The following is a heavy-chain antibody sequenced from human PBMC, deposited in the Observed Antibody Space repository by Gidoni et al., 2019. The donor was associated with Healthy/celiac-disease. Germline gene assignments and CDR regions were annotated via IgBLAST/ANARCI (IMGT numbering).Heavy chain of an antibody. Sequence: QVQLQESGPGLVKPSETLSLTCTVSGGSISSYYWSWIRQPPGKGLGWIGYIYYSGSTNYNPSLKSRVTISVDTSKNQFSLKLSSVTAADTAVYYCASNNPVGMATMVPDALDIWGQGTMVTVSS. J-gene: IGHJ3*02. CDR1: GGSISSYY. CDR2: IYYSGST. D-gene: IGHD5-12*01. V-gene: IGHV4-59*01. CDR3: ASNNPVGMATMVPDALDI.